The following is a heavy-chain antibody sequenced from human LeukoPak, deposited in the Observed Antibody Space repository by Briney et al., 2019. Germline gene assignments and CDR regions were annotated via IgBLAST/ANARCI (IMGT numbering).Heavy chain of an antibody. J-gene: IGHJ4*02. CDR3: ARDGVGSSWSFDY. CDR1: GGSISSYY. CDR2: ISYSGST. V-gene: IGHV4-59*01. D-gene: IGHD6-13*01. Sequence: SETLSLTCTVSGGSISSYYWSWIRQPPGKGLAWIGYISYSGSTNYSPSLKSRVTMSVDTSKNQFSLKLSSVTAADTAVYYCARDGVGSSWSFDYWGQGTLVTVSS.